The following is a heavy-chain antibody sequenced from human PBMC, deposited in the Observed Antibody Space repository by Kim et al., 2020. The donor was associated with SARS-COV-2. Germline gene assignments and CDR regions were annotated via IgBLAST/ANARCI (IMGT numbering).Heavy chain of an antibody. D-gene: IGHD2-15*01. CDR2: IYPGDSDT. Sequence: GESLKISCKGSGYSFTSYWIGWVRQMPGKGLEWMGIIYPGDSDTRYSPSFQGQVTISADKSISTAYLQWSSLKASDTAMYYCARGANAGYCSGGSCYSVTSGDAFDIWGQGTMVTVSS. J-gene: IGHJ3*02. CDR3: ARGANAGYCSGGSCYSVTSGDAFDI. V-gene: IGHV5-51*01. CDR1: GYSFTSYW.